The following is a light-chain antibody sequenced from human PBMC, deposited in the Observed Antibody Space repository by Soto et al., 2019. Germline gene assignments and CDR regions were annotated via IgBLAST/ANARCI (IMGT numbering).Light chain of an antibody. CDR3: QQHNQWPIN. CDR2: YIS. Sequence: EIVMTQSPATLSVSPGETSSLSCRASQSAGNFLAWYQQKPGQAPRLLIYYISTRATGIPARFSGSGSGTEFTLTINSLQSEDSAVYYCQQHNQWPINCGQGTRREIK. CDR1: QSAGNF. V-gene: IGKV3D-15*01. J-gene: IGKJ5*01.